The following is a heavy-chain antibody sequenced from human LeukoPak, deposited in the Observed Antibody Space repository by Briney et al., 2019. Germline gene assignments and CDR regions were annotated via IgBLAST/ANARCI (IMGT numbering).Heavy chain of an antibody. J-gene: IGHJ4*02. Sequence: GGSLRLSCAASGFTFSSYSMNWVRQAPGKGLEWVSSISSSSSYIYYADSVKGRFTISRDNAKNSLYLQMNSLRAEDTVVYYCARDAAVAGTKDYWGQGTLVTVSS. CDR3: ARDAAVAGTKDY. CDR1: GFTFSSYS. D-gene: IGHD6-19*01. CDR2: ISSSSSYI. V-gene: IGHV3-21*01.